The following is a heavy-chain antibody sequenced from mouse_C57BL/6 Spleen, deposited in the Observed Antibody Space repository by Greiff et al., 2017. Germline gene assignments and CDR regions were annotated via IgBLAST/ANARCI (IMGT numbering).Heavy chain of an antibody. CDR1: GYTFTSYW. CDR3: SCGRFYSGYVEGFAY. V-gene: IGHV1-7*01. J-gene: IGHJ3*01. CDR2: INPSRGYT. D-gene: IGHD2-2*01. Sequence: VQLQESGAELAKPGASVKLSCKASGYTFTSYWMHWVKQRPGQGLEWIGYINPSRGYTKYNQKFKDKATLTADKSSSSAHMQLSSLTYEDSAVYFCSCGRFYSGYVEGFAYWGQGTPLTVSA.